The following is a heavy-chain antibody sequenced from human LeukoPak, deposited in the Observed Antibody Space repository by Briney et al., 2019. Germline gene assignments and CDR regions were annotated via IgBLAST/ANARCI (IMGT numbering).Heavy chain of an antibody. V-gene: IGHV4-39*07. D-gene: IGHD3-22*01. J-gene: IGHJ4*02. CDR2: IYYSGST. CDR1: GGSISSSSHY. Sequence: SETLSLTCSVSGGSISSSSHYWDWIRQPPGEGLEWIGSIYYSGSTYYNPSLKSRVTISVDTSKNQFSLKLISVTAADTAVYYCARSARGKYYYDSSGYYYRVYDYWGQGTLVTVSS. CDR3: ARSARGKYYYDSSGYYYRVYDY.